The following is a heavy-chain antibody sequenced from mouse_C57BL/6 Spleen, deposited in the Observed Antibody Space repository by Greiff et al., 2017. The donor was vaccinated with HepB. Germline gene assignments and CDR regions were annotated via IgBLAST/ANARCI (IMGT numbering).Heavy chain of an antibody. CDR2: ISSGSSTI. Sequence: EVQLVESGGGLVKPGGSLKLSCAASGFTFSDYGMHWVRQAPEKGLEWVAYISSGSSTIYYADTVKGRFTISRDNAKNTLFLQMTSLRSEDTAMYYCATALYYDYDAWFAYWGQGTLVTVSA. CDR1: GFTFSDYG. CDR3: ATALYYDYDAWFAY. D-gene: IGHD2-4*01. V-gene: IGHV5-17*01. J-gene: IGHJ3*01.